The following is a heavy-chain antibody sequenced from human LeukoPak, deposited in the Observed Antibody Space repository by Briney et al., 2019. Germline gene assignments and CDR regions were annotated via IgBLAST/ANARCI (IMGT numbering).Heavy chain of an antibody. CDR1: GFTFSSYG. D-gene: IGHD5-12*01. J-gene: IGHJ6*02. V-gene: IGHV3-30*18. CDR2: ISYDGSNK. Sequence: PGGSLRLSCAASGFTFSSYGIHWVRQAPGKGLEWVAGISYDGSNKYYADSVKGRFTISRDNSKNTLYLQMNSLRAEDTAEYYCAKDPPRGYAMDVWGQGTTVTVSS. CDR3: AKDPPRGYAMDV.